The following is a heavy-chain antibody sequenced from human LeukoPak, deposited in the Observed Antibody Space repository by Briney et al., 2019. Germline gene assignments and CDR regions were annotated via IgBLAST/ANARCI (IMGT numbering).Heavy chain of an antibody. V-gene: IGHV4-59*08. CDR3: ARRSNLHYYGMDV. J-gene: IGHJ6*02. CDR1: GGSVSSYY. D-gene: IGHD4-11*01. Sequence: SETLSLTCTVSGGSVSSYYWSWIRQPPGKGLEWIGYIYYSGSTNYNPSLKSRVTISVDTSKNQFSLKLSSATAADTAVYYCARRSNLHYYGMDVWGQGTTVTVSS. CDR2: IYYSGST.